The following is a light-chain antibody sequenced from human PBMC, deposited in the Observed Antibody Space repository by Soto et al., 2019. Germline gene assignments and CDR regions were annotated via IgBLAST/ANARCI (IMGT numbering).Light chain of an antibody. V-gene: IGKV3-11*01. CDR2: DAS. Sequence: EIVLTQSPDTLSLSPGQRATLFCRASQSVSSYLAWYQQKPGQAPSLLIYDASTRATGIPARFSGSGSGTEFTLTISSLQSEDFAVYYCQQRSNWPPVTFGGGTKVDIK. J-gene: IGKJ4*01. CDR1: QSVSSY. CDR3: QQRSNWPPVT.